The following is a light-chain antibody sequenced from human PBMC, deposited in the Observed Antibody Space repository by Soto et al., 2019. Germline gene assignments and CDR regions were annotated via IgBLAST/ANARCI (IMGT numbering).Light chain of an antibody. Sequence: EIVLTQSPGTLSLSPGERATLSCRASQSVSSSYLAWYQQKPGQAPRLLIYGASSRATGIPDRFSGSGSGTDFPLIVSRLEPEDFAVYYCQQYDNSPWTFGQGTKVEVK. V-gene: IGKV3-20*01. CDR1: QSVSSSY. CDR2: GAS. CDR3: QQYDNSPWT. J-gene: IGKJ1*01.